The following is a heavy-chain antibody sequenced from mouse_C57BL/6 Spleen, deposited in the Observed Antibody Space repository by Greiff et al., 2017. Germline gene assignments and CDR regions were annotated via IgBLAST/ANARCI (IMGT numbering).Heavy chain of an antibody. V-gene: IGHV1-54*01. D-gene: IGHD1-1*01. J-gene: IGHJ2*01. CDR3: ARDYYGSRSFDY. CDR2: INPGSGGT. Sequence: QVQLQQSGAELVRPGTSVKVSCKASGYAFTNYLIEWVKQRPGQGLEWIGVINPGSGGTHYNEKFKGKGTLTADKSSSTAYMQLSSLTSEDSAVYCCARDYYGSRSFDYWGQGTTLTVAS. CDR1: GYAFTNYL.